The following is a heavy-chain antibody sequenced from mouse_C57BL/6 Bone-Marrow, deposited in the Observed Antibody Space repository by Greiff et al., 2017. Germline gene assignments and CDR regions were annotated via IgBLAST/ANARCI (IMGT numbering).Heavy chain of an antibody. J-gene: IGHJ2*01. CDR2: ISTYYGDA. V-gene: IGHV1-67*01. CDR3: ARDLFYYYGSSYDYFDY. Sequence: VKLVESGPELVRPGVSVKISCKGSGYTFTDYAMHWVKQSHAKSLEWIGVISTYYGDASYNQKFKDKATMTVDKSSSTAYMELARLTSEDSAVYYCARDLFYYYGSSYDYFDYWGQGTTLTVSS. CDR1: GYTFTDYA. D-gene: IGHD1-1*01.